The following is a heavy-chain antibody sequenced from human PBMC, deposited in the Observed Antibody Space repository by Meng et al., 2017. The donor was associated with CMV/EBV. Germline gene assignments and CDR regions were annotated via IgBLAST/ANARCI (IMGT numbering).Heavy chain of an antibody. Sequence: QVQPQQGGAGLLKPSEALSLTCAVYGGSFSGYYWSWIRQPPGKGLEWIGEINHSGSTNYNPSLKSRVTISVDTSKNQFSLKLSSVTAADTAVYYCARGSIAARLGLGDWGQGTLVTVSS. CDR1: GGSFSGYY. CDR3: ARGSIAARLGLGD. D-gene: IGHD6-6*01. CDR2: INHSGST. V-gene: IGHV4-34*01. J-gene: IGHJ4*02.